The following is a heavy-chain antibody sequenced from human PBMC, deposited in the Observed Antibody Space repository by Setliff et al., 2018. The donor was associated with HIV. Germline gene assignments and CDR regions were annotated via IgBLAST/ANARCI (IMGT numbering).Heavy chain of an antibody. CDR3: ARQNSGYAPGPFDY. Sequence: SETLSLTCTVSGGSISSYYWSWIRQPPGKGLEWIGYIFYSGSTNYNPSLKSRFTISVDASKNQFSLRLSSVTAADTAVYYCARQNSGYAPGPFDYWGQGILVTVSS. D-gene: IGHD5-12*01. CDR2: IFYSGST. J-gene: IGHJ4*02. V-gene: IGHV4-59*08. CDR1: GGSISSYY.